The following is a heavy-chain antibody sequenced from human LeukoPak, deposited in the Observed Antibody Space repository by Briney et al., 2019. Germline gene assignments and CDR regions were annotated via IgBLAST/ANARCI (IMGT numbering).Heavy chain of an antibody. CDR2: IYSGGST. Sequence: GGSLRLSCAASGFTVSSNYMSWVRQAPGKGLEWVSVIYSGGSTYYADSVKGRFTISRDNSKNTLYLQMNSLRAEDTAVYYCARDGYFDWLFPTGMDVWGRGTTVTVSS. D-gene: IGHD3-9*01. V-gene: IGHV3-53*01. J-gene: IGHJ6*02. CDR3: ARDGYFDWLFPTGMDV. CDR1: GFTVSSNY.